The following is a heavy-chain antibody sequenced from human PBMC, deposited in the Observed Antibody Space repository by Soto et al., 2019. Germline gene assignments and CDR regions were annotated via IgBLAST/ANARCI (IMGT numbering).Heavy chain of an antibody. CDR1: GFTFSSYG. J-gene: IGHJ3*02. CDR2: IWYDGSNK. V-gene: IGHV3-33*01. Sequence: GGSLRLSCAASGFTFSSYGMHWVRQAPGKGLEWVAVIWYDGSNKYYADSVKGRFTISRDNSKNTLYLQMNSLRAEDTAVYYCARDPYMITFGGVIVNDAFDIWGQGTMVTVSS. CDR3: ARDPYMITFGGVIVNDAFDI. D-gene: IGHD3-16*02.